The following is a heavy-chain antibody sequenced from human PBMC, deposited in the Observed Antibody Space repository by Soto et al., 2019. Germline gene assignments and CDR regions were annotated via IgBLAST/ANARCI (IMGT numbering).Heavy chain of an antibody. CDR2: IIPILGIA. CDR1: GGTFSSYT. D-gene: IGHD5-18*01. J-gene: IGHJ3*02. CDR3: AREEGYYAFSI. V-gene: IGHV1-69*08. Sequence: QVQLVQSGAEVKKPGSSVKVSCKASGGTFSSYTISWVRQAPGQGLEWMGRIIPILGIANYAQKFQGRVTITGDKSKSTGYMGLRSLRSEDTAVYYCAREEGYYAFSIWGQGRMVTVSS.